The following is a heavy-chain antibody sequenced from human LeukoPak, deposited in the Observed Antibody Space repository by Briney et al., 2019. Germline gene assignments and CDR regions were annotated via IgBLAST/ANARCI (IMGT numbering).Heavy chain of an antibody. V-gene: IGHV3-23*01. J-gene: IGHJ4*02. CDR2: ISGSGGST. CDR1: GFTFSSYA. Sequence: GGSLRLSCAASGFTFSSYAMSWVRQAPGKGLEWVSAISGSGGSTYYADSVKGRFTISRDNSKNTLYLQMNSLRAEDTAVYYCAKDNRDPGYCSGGSCYSPTFFDYWGQGTLVTVSS. CDR3: AKDNRDPGYCSGGSCYSPTFFDY. D-gene: IGHD2-15*01.